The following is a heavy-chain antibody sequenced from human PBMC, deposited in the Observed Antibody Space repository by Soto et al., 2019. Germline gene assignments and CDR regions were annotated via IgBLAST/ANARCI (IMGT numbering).Heavy chain of an antibody. D-gene: IGHD3-3*01. J-gene: IGHJ4*01. CDR1: GGSISSSSHH. V-gene: IGHV4-39*02. CDR2: IYYSGNT. CDR3: AREESGQTHY. Sequence: SEALSLTCTVSGGSISSSSHHLAWIRQPPGKGLEWIGSIYYSGNTYHNPSLKSRVTISVDTSKNQFSLKLSSVTAADTSVYYCAREESGQTHYWGLGTLVTVSS.